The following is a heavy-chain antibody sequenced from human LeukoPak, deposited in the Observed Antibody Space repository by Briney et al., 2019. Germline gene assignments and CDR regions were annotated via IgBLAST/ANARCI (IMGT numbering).Heavy chain of an antibody. Sequence: GGSLRLSCAASGFNFNTYTMNWVRQAPGKGLEWVSYITGSSSTIYYADSVKGRFTISRDNARNSLFLQMNSLRAEDTAVYYCVANSGSYQVFDYWGQGTLVTVSS. CDR3: VANSGSYQVFDY. CDR2: ITGSSSTI. V-gene: IGHV3-48*04. D-gene: IGHD1-26*01. CDR1: GFNFNTYT. J-gene: IGHJ4*02.